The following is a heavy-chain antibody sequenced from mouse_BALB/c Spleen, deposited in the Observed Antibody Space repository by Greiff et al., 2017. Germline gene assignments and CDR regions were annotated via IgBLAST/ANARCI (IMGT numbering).Heavy chain of an antibody. J-gene: IGHJ2*01. D-gene: IGHD2-1*01. CDR3: AYGNFDY. Sequence: EVMLVESGGGLVKPGGSLKLSCAASGFTFSDYYMYWVRQTPEKRLEWVATISDGGSYTYYPDSVKGRFTISRDNAKNNLYLQMSSLKSEDTAMYYCAYGNFDYWGQGTTLTVSS. CDR1: GFTFSDYY. V-gene: IGHV5-4*02. CDR2: ISDGGSYT.